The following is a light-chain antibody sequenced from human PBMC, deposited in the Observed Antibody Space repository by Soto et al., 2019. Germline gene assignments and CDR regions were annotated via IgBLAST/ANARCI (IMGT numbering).Light chain of an antibody. J-gene: IGKJ5*01. V-gene: IGKV3-11*01. CDR3: QQRNNWPPIT. Sequence: EIVLTQSPATLSLSPGERATLSCRASQSVRRYLAWYQQKPGQAPRLLIYDESTRATGIPARFSGSGSETDFTLTITSLEPEDFAVYYCQQRNNWPPITFDQGTRLEI. CDR2: DES. CDR1: QSVRRY.